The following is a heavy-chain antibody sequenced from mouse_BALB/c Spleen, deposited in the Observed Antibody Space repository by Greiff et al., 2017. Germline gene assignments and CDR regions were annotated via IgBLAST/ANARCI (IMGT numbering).Heavy chain of an antibody. V-gene: IGHV1S135*01. D-gene: IGHD1-1*01. CDR1: GYSFTGYY. J-gene: IGHJ1*01. Sequence: EVQLQQSGPELVKTGASVKISCKASGYSFTGYYMHWVKQSHGKSLEWIGYISCYNGATSYNQKFKDKATLTADKSSSTAYMQLSSLTSEDSAVYCCARRGYYGSYWYFDVWGEGTTVTVSS. CDR3: ARRGYYGSYWYFDV. CDR2: ISCYNGAT.